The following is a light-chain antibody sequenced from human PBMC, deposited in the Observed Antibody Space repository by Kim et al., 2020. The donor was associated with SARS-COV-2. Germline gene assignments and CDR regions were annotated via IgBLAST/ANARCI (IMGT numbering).Light chain of an antibody. J-gene: IGKJ2*01. Sequence: SSSVGDIVTITCRASQSISSWLAWYQQKPGKAPKLLIYKASSLESGVPSRFSGSGYGTEFTLTISSLQPDDFATYYCQQYSSYPHTFGQGTKLEI. CDR2: KAS. CDR1: QSISSW. V-gene: IGKV1-5*03. CDR3: QQYSSYPHT.